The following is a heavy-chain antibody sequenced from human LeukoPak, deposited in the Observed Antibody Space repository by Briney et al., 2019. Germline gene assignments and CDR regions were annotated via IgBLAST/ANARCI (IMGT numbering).Heavy chain of an antibody. CDR2: IYHSGST. V-gene: IGHV4-30-2*01. CDR3: ARGREVATIDSRGNFDY. CDR1: GGSISSGGYS. J-gene: IGHJ4*02. D-gene: IGHD5-12*01. Sequence: SETLSLTCAVSGGSISSGGYSWSWIRQPPGKGLEWIGYIYHSGSTYYNPSLKSRVTISVDTSKNQFSLKLSSVTAADTAVYYCARGREVATIDSRGNFDYWGQGTLVTVSS.